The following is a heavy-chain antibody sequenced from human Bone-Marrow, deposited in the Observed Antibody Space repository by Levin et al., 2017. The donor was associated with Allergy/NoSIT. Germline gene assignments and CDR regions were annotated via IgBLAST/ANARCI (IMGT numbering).Heavy chain of an antibody. CDR1: GFTFSSYS. CDR2: ISSSSSYI. Sequence: GGSLRLSCAASGFTFSSYSMNWVRQAPGKGLEWVSSISSSSSYIYYADSVKGRFTISRDNAKNSLYLQMNSLRAEDTAVYYCARAHLGIVVVPPTSPWGQGTLVTVSS. J-gene: IGHJ5*02. D-gene: IGHD2-2*01. CDR3: ARAHLGIVVVPPTSP. V-gene: IGHV3-21*01.